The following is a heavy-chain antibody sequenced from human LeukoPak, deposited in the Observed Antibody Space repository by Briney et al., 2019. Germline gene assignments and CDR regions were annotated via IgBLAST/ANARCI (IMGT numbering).Heavy chain of an antibody. Sequence: ASVKVSCKASGYTFTSYYMHWVRQAPGQGLEWMGIINPSGGSTSYAQKFQGRVTMTRDTSTSTAYMELRSLRSDDTAVYYCARKQGYCTGGSCYPERNYYGMDVWGKGTTVTVSS. CDR2: INPSGGST. J-gene: IGHJ6*04. CDR1: GYTFTSYY. V-gene: IGHV1-46*01. CDR3: ARKQGYCTGGSCYPERNYYGMDV. D-gene: IGHD2-15*01.